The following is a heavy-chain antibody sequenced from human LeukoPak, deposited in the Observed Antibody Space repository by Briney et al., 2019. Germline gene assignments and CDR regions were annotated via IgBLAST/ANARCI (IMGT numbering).Heavy chain of an antibody. D-gene: IGHD3-10*01. CDR1: GLTFSNSW. CDR3: ARVSGLGMNEYYQH. V-gene: IGHV3-74*01. J-gene: IGHJ1*01. CDR2: INNEGTTI. Sequence: PGGSLRLSCEASGLTFSNSWMHWVRQAPGKGLVWVSRINNEGTTISYADSVKGRFTISRDNAKNTLYLQMNGLRAEDTAVYYCARVSGLGMNEYYQHWGQGTLVTVAS.